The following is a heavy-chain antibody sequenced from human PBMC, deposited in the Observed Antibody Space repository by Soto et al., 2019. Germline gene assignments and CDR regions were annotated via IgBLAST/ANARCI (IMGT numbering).Heavy chain of an antibody. J-gene: IGHJ4*02. CDR2: IDQDGSEP. CDR1: GLTFTSSW. D-gene: IGHD6-13*01. CDR3: ARDAAVKRFDY. Sequence: EVQLVESGGDLVQPGGSLRLSCAASGLTFTSSWMAWVRLAPGNGLEWVANIDQDGSEPNSVDSVKGRVTTSRDNANIPLYLQFSSRRAEYAAVYYWARDAAVKRFDYWGQGTLVSVSS. V-gene: IGHV3-7*01.